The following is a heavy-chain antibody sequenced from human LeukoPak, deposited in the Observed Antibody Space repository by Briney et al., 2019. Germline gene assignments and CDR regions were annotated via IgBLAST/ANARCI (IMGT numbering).Heavy chain of an antibody. J-gene: IGHJ4*02. Sequence: PGGSLRLSCAASGFTFSSYAMSWVRQAPGKGLEWVSAISGSGGSTYYADSVKGRFTISRDNSKNTLCLQMNSLRAEDTAVYYCAKATPPMIVVVMTNFDYWGQGTLVTVSS. CDR2: ISGSGGST. D-gene: IGHD3-22*01. CDR1: GFTFSSYA. CDR3: AKATPPMIVVVMTNFDY. V-gene: IGHV3-23*01.